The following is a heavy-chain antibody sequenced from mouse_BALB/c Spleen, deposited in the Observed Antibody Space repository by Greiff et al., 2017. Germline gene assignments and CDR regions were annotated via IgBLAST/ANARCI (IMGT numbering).Heavy chain of an antibody. Sequence: VQLQQSGAELAKPGASVKMSCKASGYTFTSYWMHWVKQRPGQGLEWIGYINPSTGYTEYNQKFKDKATLTADKSSSTAYMQLSSLTSEDSAVYDGARRYDGYYYAMDYWGQGTSVTVSS. CDR3: ARRYDGYYYAMDY. CDR2: INPSTGYT. J-gene: IGHJ4*01. V-gene: IGHV1-7*01. CDR1: GYTFTSYW. D-gene: IGHD2-14*01.